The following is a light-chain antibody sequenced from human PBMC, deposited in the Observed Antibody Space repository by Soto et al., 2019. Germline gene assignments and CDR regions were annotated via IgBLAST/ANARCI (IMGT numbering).Light chain of an antibody. CDR1: SSDVGGYNY. V-gene: IGLV2-14*01. CDR2: DVT. CDR3: RSYTSSSTYV. J-gene: IGLJ1*01. Sequence: QSVLTQPASVSGSPGQSITISCTGTSSDVGGYNYVSWYQQHPGKAPKLMIYDVTNRPSGVSNRFSGSKSGNTASLTISGLQAEDKADYYCRSYTSSSTYVFGTWTKVNVL.